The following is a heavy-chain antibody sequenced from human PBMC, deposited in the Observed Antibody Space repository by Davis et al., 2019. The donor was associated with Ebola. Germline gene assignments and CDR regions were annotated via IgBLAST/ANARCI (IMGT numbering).Heavy chain of an antibody. CDR2: IWYDGSNQ. D-gene: IGHD6-13*01. Sequence: GESLKISCAASGFSFSSYAMHWVRQAPGKGLEWVAVIWYDGSNQNYADSVKGRFTISRDNSKNTVYLQMDSLRVEDTAVYYCAKYSSSWTFDYWGQETLVTVSS. CDR1: GFSFSSYA. CDR3: AKYSSSWTFDY. V-gene: IGHV3-33*06. J-gene: IGHJ4*02.